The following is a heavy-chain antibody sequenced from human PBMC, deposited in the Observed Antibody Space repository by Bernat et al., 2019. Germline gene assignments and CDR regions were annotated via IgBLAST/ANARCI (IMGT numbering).Heavy chain of an antibody. CDR2: ISYDGSNK. D-gene: IGHD6-13*01. CDR3: ARTAKSSSWYVLDY. Sequence: QVQLVDSGGGVVQPGRSLRLSCAASGFTFSSYAMHWVRQAPGKGLEWVAVISYDGSNKYYADSVKGRFTISRDNSKNTLYLQMNSLRAEDTAVYYCARTAKSSSWYVLDYWGQGTLVTVSS. V-gene: IGHV3-30-3*01. J-gene: IGHJ4*02. CDR1: GFTFSSYA.